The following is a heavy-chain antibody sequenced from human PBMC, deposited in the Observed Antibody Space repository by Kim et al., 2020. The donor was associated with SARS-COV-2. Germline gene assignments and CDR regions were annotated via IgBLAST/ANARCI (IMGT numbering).Heavy chain of an antibody. CDR1: GYSFTSYW. Sequence: GASLKISCKGSGYSFTSYWIGWVRQMPGKGLEWMGIIYPGDSDTRYSPSFQGQVTISADKSISTTYLQWSSLKASDTAMYYCARQHLGGVGLWELPGDYYYGMDAWGQGTTVTVSS. CDR2: IYPGDSDT. V-gene: IGHV5-51*01. D-gene: IGHD1-26*01. J-gene: IGHJ6*02. CDR3: ARQHLGGVGLWELPGDYYYGMDA.